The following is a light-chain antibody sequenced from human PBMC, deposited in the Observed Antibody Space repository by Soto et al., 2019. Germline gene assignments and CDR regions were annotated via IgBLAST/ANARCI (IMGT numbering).Light chain of an antibody. CDR3: QQYNSWPLT. J-gene: IGKJ4*01. CDR1: QTVSSN. V-gene: IGKV3D-15*01. Sequence: EILLTQSPDTLSLSPGERATLSCRASQTVSSNYLAWCQQRPGQAPRLLIYGASTRAAGIPTRISGSGSGTEFTLTISSLQSEDFAVYYCQQYNSWPLTFGGGTKVDIK. CDR2: GAS.